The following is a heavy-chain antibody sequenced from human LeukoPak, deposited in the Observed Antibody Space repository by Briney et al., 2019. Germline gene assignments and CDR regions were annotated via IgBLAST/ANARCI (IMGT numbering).Heavy chain of an antibody. CDR1: GYTFSGYY. D-gene: IGHD6-13*01. V-gene: IGHV1-2*02. CDR2: INPNSGDT. Sequence: ASVKVSCKASGYTFSGYYMHWVRQAPGQGLEWMGWINPNSGDTNYAQKFQGRVTMTRDTSISTAYMELSRLRSDDTAVYYCARARSGAAAANDYWGQGTLVTVSS. CDR3: ARARSGAAAANDY. J-gene: IGHJ4*02.